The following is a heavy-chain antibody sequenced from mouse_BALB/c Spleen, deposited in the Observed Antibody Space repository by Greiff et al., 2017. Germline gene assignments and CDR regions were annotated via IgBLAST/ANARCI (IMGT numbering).Heavy chain of an antibody. CDR2: ISYSGST. D-gene: IGHD1-1*01. J-gene: IGHJ1*01. Sequence: EVKLMESGPGLVKPSQSLSLTCTVTGYSITSDYAWNWIRQFPGNKLEWMGYISYSGSTSYNPSLKSRISITRDTSKNQFFLQLNSVTTEDTATYYCARGLLVATLYWYFDVWGAGTTVTVSS. CDR1: GYSITSDYA. V-gene: IGHV3-2*02. CDR3: ARGLLVATLYWYFDV.